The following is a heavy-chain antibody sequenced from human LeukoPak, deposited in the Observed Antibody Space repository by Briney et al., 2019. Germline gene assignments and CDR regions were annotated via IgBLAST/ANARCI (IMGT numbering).Heavy chain of an antibody. CDR1: GYTFTGYH. Sequence: GDSVKVSCKASGYTFTGYHMHWVRQAPGQGPEWMGRLSPNSGVTNNAQKFQGRVTMTSDTSISTAYMELSSLRSDDTAVYYCARDEVGGGPDAFDIWGQGTMVTVSS. V-gene: IGHV1-2*06. J-gene: IGHJ3*02. CDR3: ARDEVGGGPDAFDI. CDR2: LSPNSGVT. D-gene: IGHD1-26*01.